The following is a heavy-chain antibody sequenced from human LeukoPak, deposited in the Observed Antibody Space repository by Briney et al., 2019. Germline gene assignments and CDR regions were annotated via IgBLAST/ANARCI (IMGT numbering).Heavy chain of an antibody. V-gene: IGHV4-4*07. D-gene: IGHD3-10*01. Sequence: SETLSLTCTVSGGSISSYYWSWIRQPAGKGLEWIGRIYTSGSTNYNPSLKSRVTISVDTSKNQFSLKLSSVTAADTAVYYCATRKAAMVRGVRYFDYWGQGTLVTVSS. J-gene: IGHJ4*02. CDR2: IYTSGST. CDR1: GGSISSYY. CDR3: ATRKAAMVRGVRYFDY.